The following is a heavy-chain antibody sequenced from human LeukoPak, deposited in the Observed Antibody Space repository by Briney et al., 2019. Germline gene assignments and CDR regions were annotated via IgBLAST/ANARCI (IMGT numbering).Heavy chain of an antibody. Sequence: GGSLRLSCAASGFTFSNYWMNWVRQAPGKGLEWVANIKEDGSEKIYVDSVKGRFTISRDNSKNSLYLQINNLRAEDTAVYYCTRNRGTDYWGQGPRVTVSS. CDR3: TRNRGTDY. V-gene: IGHV3-7*01. D-gene: IGHD1-1*01. CDR2: IKEDGSEK. J-gene: IGHJ4*02. CDR1: GFTFSNYW.